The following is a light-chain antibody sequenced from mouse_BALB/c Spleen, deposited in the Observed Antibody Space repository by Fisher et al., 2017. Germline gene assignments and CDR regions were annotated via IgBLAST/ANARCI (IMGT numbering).Light chain of an antibody. V-gene: IGKV4-55*01. CDR1: SSVSY. J-gene: IGKJ5*01. CDR2: DTS. Sequence: IVITQTPAIMSASPGEKVTMTCSASSSVSYMYWYQQKPGSSPRLLIYDTSNLASGVPVRFSGSGSGTSYSLTISRMEAEDAATYYCQQYSGYPLTFGAGTKLELK. CDR3: QQYSGYPLT.